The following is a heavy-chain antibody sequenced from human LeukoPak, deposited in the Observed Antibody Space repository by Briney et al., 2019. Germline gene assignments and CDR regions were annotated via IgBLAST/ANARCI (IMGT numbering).Heavy chain of an antibody. Sequence: GGSLRLSCAASGFTFGSYSMNWVRQAPGKGLEWVSSISSFSSYIYYADSVKGRFTISRDNAKNSLYLQMNSLRAEDTAMYYCARDGDCSGGSCNKRFDYWGQGSLVTVSS. CDR2: ISSFSSYI. J-gene: IGHJ4*02. V-gene: IGHV3-21*01. CDR3: ARDGDCSGGSCNKRFDY. D-gene: IGHD2-15*01. CDR1: GFTFGSYS.